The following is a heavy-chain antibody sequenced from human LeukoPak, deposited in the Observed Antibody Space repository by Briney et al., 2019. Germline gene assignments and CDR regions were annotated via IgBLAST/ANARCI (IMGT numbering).Heavy chain of an antibody. D-gene: IGHD6-13*01. Sequence: TGGSLRLSCAASGFTFSSYWMSWVRQAPGKGLEWVANIKQDGSEKYYVDSVKGRFTISRDNAKNSLYLQMNSLRAEDTAVYYCSRVIAAAAPGGFDPWGQGTLVTVSS. V-gene: IGHV3-7*03. CDR3: SRVIAAAAPGGFDP. CDR1: GFTFSSYW. CDR2: IKQDGSEK. J-gene: IGHJ5*02.